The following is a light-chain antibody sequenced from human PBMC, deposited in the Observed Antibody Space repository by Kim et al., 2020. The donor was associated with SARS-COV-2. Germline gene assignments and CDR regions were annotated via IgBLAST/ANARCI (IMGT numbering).Light chain of an antibody. CDR2: NDS. Sequence: APGRTATITCGGDTIGSESVHWYRQKAGQAPVVVIYNDSDRPSGIPERLSGSNSGNTATLTISRVEAGDEADYYCQVWHRNSDHWVFGGGTQLTVL. CDR1: TIGSES. J-gene: IGLJ3*02. V-gene: IGLV3-21*04. CDR3: QVWHRNSDHWV.